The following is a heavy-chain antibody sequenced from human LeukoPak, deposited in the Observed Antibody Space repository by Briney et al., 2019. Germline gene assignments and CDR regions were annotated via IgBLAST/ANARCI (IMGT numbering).Heavy chain of an antibody. CDR3: ARGNFFCSGGSCTSAFDI. J-gene: IGHJ3*02. CDR1: GGSISSGSYY. D-gene: IGHD2-15*01. Sequence: SETLSLTRTVSGGSISSGSYYWSWIRQPAGKGLEWIGRIYTSGSTNYNPSLKSRVTISVDTSKNQFSLKLSSVTAADTAVYYCARGNFFCSGGSCTSAFDIWGQGTMVTVSS. V-gene: IGHV4-61*02. CDR2: IYTSGST.